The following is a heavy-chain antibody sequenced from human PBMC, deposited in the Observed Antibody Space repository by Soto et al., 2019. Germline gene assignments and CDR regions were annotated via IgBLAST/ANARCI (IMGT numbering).Heavy chain of an antibody. J-gene: IGHJ4*02. D-gene: IGHD3-22*01. V-gene: IGHV1-69*13. Sequence: ASVKVSCKASGDTFSSYSISWVRQAPGQLLEWMGGIIPIFGTANYSQKFHGRVTITADESTSTAYMELSSLRSEDTAVYYCARDSYYYDSSGSQPFDYWGQGTLVTVSS. CDR3: ARDSYYYDSSGSQPFDY. CDR1: GDTFSSYS. CDR2: IIPIFGTA.